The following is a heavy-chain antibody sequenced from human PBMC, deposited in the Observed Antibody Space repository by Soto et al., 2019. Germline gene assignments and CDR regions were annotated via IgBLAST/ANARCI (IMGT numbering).Heavy chain of an antibody. D-gene: IGHD3-3*01. Sequence: GGSLRLFCAASGFTFSNYTMNWVRQAPGKGLEWVSAISSSSLYIYYADSVEGRFTISRDNAKKSLYLQMNSLGAEDTAVYYCARANYDFWSGSSNYFGMAVWGQGTAVTVSS. CDR1: GFTFSNYT. CDR3: ARANYDFWSGSSNYFGMAV. J-gene: IGHJ6*02. V-gene: IGHV3-21*01. CDR2: ISSSSLYI.